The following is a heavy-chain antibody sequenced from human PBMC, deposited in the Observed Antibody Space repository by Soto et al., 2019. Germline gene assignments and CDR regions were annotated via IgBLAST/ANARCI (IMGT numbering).Heavy chain of an antibody. CDR1: GFTFSSYG. CDR2: IWYDGSNK. J-gene: IGHJ6*02. Sequence: GGSLRLSCAASGFTFSSYGMHWVRQAPGKGLEWVAVIWYDGSNKYYADSVKGRVTISRDNSKNTLYLQMNSLRAEDTVVYYCGSELAVAATPGNYDYYYYYGMDVWGQGTTVTVSS. V-gene: IGHV3-33*01. D-gene: IGHD2-15*01. CDR3: GSELAVAATPGNYDYYYYYGMDV.